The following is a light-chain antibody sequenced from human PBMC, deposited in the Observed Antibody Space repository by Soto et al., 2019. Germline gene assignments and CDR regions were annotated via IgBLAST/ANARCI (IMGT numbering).Light chain of an antibody. J-gene: IGKJ1*01. CDR2: DAS. Sequence: DIQMTQSPSTLSASVGDRVTITCRASQSISSWLAWYQQKPGKAPKLLIYDASSLESGVPSRFSGSGSGTEFTLTISSLQPDDFATYYCQQSGQTLGQGTKVEIK. V-gene: IGKV1-5*01. CDR3: QQSGQT. CDR1: QSISSW.